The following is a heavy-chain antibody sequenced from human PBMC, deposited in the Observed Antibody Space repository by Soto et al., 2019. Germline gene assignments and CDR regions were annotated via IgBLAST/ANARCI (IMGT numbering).Heavy chain of an antibody. CDR2: ISSSHSTI. Sequence: EVPLVESGGGLVQPGGSLRLSCAASGFTFSSYSMNWVRQAPGKGLEWVSYISSSHSTIYYADSVKGRFTISRDNAXXSLYLQMNSLRDEDTAVYYCARGLYYYDSRGYWGYWGQGTLVTVSS. CDR1: GFTFSSYS. V-gene: IGHV3-48*02. CDR3: ARGLYYYDSRGYWGY. D-gene: IGHD3-22*01. J-gene: IGHJ4*02.